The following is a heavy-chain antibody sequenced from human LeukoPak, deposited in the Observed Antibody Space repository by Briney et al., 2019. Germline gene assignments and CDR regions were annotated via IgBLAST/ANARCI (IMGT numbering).Heavy chain of an antibody. J-gene: IGHJ5*02. CDR2: IYHSGST. D-gene: IGHD5-18*01. V-gene: IGHV4-34*01. CDR1: GGSFSGYY. CDR3: ARHVGYSYGLDWFDP. Sequence: SETLSLTCAVYGGSFSGYYWSWIRQPPGKGLEWIGSIYHSGSTYYNPSLKSRVTISVDTSKNQFSLKLSSVTAADTAVYYCARHVGYSYGLDWFDPWGQGTLVTVSS.